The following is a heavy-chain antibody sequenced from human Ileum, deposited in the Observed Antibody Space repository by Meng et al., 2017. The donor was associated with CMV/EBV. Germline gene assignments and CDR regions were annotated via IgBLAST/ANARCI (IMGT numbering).Heavy chain of an antibody. CDR2: INAVNGNT. CDR3: ARIGYGAHFDY. CDR1: GYTFTSYA. Sequence: QVQLVQSGAEVKKPGASVKFSCKASGYTFTSYAMHWVRQAPGQRLEWMGWINAVNGNTKYSQKFQGRVTITRDTSASTAYMELSSLRSEDTAVYYCARIGYGAHFDYWGQGTLVTVSS. J-gene: IGHJ4*02. D-gene: IGHD4-17*01. V-gene: IGHV1-3*01.